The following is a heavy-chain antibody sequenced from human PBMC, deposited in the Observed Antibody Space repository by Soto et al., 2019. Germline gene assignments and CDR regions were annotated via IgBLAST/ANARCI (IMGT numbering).Heavy chain of an antibody. CDR3: ARGWGMDV. CDR2: INHSGST. V-gene: IGHV4-34*01. CDR1: GGSFSGYY. J-gene: IGHJ6*02. Sequence: SETLSLTCAVYGGSFSGYYWSWIRQPPGKGLEWIGEINHSGSTNYNPSLKSRVTISVDTSKNQFSLKLSSVTAADTAVYYCARGWGMDVWGQGTTVTVSS.